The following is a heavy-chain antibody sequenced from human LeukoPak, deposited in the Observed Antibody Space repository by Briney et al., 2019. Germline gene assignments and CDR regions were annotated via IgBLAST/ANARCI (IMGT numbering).Heavy chain of an antibody. CDR3: ARGGLQPNYYYYYYYMDV. V-gene: IGHV3-11*01. CDR1: GFTFSDYY. CDR2: ISSSGSTI. D-gene: IGHD5-24*01. J-gene: IGHJ6*03. Sequence: GGSLRLSCAASGFTFSDYYMSWIRQAPGKGLEWVSYISSSGSTIYYADSVKGRFTISRDNAKNSLYLQMNSLRAEDTAVYYCARGGLQPNYYYYYYYMDVWGKGTTVTVSS.